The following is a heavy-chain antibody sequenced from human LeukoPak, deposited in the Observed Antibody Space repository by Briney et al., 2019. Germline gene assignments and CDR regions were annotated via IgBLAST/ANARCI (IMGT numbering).Heavy chain of an antibody. V-gene: IGHV3-23*01. Sequence: QTVGSLRLSCAASGFTFSSYAMHWVRQAPGKGLEWVSAISGSGGSTYYADSVKGRFTISRDNSKNTLSLQMNSLRGEDTAVYYCARAESTSWHNFDYWGQGTPVTVSS. CDR1: GFTFSSYA. J-gene: IGHJ4*02. D-gene: IGHD6-13*01. CDR3: ARAESTSWHNFDY. CDR2: ISGSGGST.